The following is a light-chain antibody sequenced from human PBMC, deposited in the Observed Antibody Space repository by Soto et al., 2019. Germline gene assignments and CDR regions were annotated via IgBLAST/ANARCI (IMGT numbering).Light chain of an antibody. Sequence: DVVLTQSPLSLSVTLGQPASISCKSSQSLVFADGITFLNRFHQRPGQSPRRLIYQVSNRDSGVPDLFSGGVSGSDYTLKIIRVEAEDVGVYYCMQGTNEPPIFTFGPGNKVDIK. CDR3: MQGTNEPPIFT. J-gene: IGKJ3*01. CDR1: QSLVFADGITF. CDR2: QVS. V-gene: IGKV2-30*01.